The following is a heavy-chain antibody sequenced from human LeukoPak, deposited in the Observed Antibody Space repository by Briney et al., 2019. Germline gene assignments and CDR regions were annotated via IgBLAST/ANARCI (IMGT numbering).Heavy chain of an antibody. J-gene: IGHJ5*02. V-gene: IGHV4-59*01. Sequence: KPSETLSLTCTVSGGSISSYYWSWIRQPPGKGLEWIEYIDYSGSTNYNPSLKSRVTISVDTSKNQFSLKLSSVTAADTAVYYCARGSGGYNWFDPWGQGTLVTVSS. CDR2: IDYSGST. CDR1: GGSISSYY. CDR3: ARGSGGYNWFDP.